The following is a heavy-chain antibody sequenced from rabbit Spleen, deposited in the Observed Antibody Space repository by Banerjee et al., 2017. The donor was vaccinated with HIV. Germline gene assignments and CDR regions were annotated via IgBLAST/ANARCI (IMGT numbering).Heavy chain of an antibody. CDR1: GFSFSSSYY. J-gene: IGHJ6*01. D-gene: IGHD7-1*01. Sequence: QEQLVESGGGLVQPEGSLTLTCTASGFSFSSSYYMCWVRQAPGKGLEWIACASAGTTTYYANWAKGRFTISKTSSTTVTLQMTSLTAADTATYFCGRRGTASSNGMDLWGPGTPSPS. CDR3: GRRGTASSNGMDL. V-gene: IGHV1S45*01. CDR2: ASAGTTT.